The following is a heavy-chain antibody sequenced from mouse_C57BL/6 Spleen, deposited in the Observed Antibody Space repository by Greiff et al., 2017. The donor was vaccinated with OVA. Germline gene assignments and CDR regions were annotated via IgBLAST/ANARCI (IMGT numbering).Heavy chain of an antibody. CDR3: APYYGSSYLYFDV. CDR1: GYAFSSSW. CDR2: IYPGDGDT. D-gene: IGHD1-1*01. Sequence: QVQLQQSGPELVKPGASVKISCKASGYAFSSSWMNWVKQRPGKGLEWIGRIYPGDGDTNYNGKFKGKATLTADKSSSTAYMQLSSLTSEDSAVYFCAPYYGSSYLYFDVWGTGTTVTVS. V-gene: IGHV1-82*01. J-gene: IGHJ1*03.